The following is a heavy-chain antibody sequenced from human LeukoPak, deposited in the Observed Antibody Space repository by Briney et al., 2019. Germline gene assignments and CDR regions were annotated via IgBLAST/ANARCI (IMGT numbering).Heavy chain of an antibody. CDR2: ISGSGDRT. D-gene: IGHD2-8*02. CDR1: GFTFSTYA. J-gene: IGHJ4*02. CDR3: AKDSGAILGDY. V-gene: IGHV3-23*01. Sequence: GGSLRLSCAASGFTFSTYAMSWVRQSPGKGLEWVSTISGSGDRTYYADSVKGRFTISRDNSKNTLYLQMNSLRAEDTAVYYCAKDSGAILGDYWGQGTLVTVSS.